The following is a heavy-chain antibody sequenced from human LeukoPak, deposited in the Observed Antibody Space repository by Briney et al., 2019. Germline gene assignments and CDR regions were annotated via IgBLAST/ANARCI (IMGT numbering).Heavy chain of an antibody. J-gene: IGHJ4*02. D-gene: IGHD6-13*01. Sequence: GGSLRLSCAASGFTFSSYVMSWVRQAPGKGLEWVSTISTGGDTYYADSVKGRFTISRDNSKNTLYLQMNSLRAEDTALYYCAKAAAAPGFDFWGQGTLVTVSS. CDR2: ISTGGDT. CDR1: GFTFSSYV. V-gene: IGHV3-23*01. CDR3: AKAAAAPGFDF.